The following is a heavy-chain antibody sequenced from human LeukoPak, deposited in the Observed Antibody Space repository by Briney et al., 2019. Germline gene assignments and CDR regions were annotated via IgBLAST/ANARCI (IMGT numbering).Heavy chain of an antibody. Sequence: SSETLSLTCTVPGGSISSYYWSWIRQPPGKGLEWIGYIYYSGSTNYNPSLKSRVTISVDTSKNQFSLKLSSVTAADTAVYYCARGYSSSWSKSSAYYFDYWGQGTLVTVSS. CDR2: IYYSGST. CDR1: GGSISSYY. D-gene: IGHD6-13*01. J-gene: IGHJ4*02. V-gene: IGHV4-59*01. CDR3: ARGYSSSWSKSSAYYFDY.